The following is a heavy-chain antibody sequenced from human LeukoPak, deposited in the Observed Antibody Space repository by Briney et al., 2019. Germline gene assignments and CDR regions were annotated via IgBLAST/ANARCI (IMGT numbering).Heavy chain of an antibody. Sequence: KSGGSLRLSCAASGFTFSSYSMNWVRQAPGKGLEWVSSISSSSSYIYYADSVKGRFTISRDNAKNSLYLQMNSLRAEDTAVYYCARDTLMLWFGEYPPAFDYWGQGTLVTVSS. CDR3: ARDTLMLWFGEYPPAFDY. CDR2: ISSSSSYI. D-gene: IGHD3-10*01. V-gene: IGHV3-21*01. J-gene: IGHJ4*02. CDR1: GFTFSSYS.